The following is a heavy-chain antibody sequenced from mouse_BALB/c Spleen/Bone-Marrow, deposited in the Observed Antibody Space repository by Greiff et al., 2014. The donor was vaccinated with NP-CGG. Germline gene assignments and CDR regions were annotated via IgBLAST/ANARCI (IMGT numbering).Heavy chain of an antibody. Sequence: EVKVVESGGDLVKPGGSLKLSCAASGFTFSSYGMSWVRQTPDKRLEWVATISSGGSYTYYPDSVKGRFTISRDNAKNTLYLQMSSLKSEDTAMYYCAVTTKANFFAYWGQGTTLTVSS. CDR1: GFTFSSYG. CDR2: ISSGGSYT. J-gene: IGHJ2*01. V-gene: IGHV5-6*01. CDR3: AVTTKANFFAY. D-gene: IGHD1-1*01.